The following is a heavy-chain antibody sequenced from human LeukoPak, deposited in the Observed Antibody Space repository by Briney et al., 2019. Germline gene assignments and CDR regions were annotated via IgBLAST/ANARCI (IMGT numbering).Heavy chain of an antibody. J-gene: IGHJ4*02. Sequence: GGSLRLSCAASGFTFSSYGMHWVRQAPGKGLEWVAVISYDGSNEYYADSVKGRFTISRDNSKNTLYLQMNSLRAEDTAVYYCAKDRHYDFWSGYIFWGQGTLVTVSS. D-gene: IGHD3-3*01. CDR1: GFTFSSYG. CDR2: ISYDGSNE. CDR3: AKDRHYDFWSGYIF. V-gene: IGHV3-30*18.